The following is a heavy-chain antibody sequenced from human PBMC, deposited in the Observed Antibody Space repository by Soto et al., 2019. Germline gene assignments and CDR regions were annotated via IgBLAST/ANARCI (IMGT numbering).Heavy chain of an antibody. CDR1: GYTFTSYA. Sequence: ASVKASCKASGYTFTSYALHWVRQAPGQRLEWMGWINAGNGNTKYSQKFQGRVTITRDTSASTAYMELSSLRAEDTAVYYCAKNRGLQYYFDYWGQGTLVTVSS. CDR3: AKNRGLQYYFDY. CDR2: INAGNGNT. V-gene: IGHV1-3*01. J-gene: IGHJ4*02.